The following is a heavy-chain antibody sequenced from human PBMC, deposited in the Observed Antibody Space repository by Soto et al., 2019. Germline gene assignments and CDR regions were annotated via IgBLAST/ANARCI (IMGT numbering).Heavy chain of an antibody. V-gene: IGHV4-31*03. J-gene: IGHJ5*02. D-gene: IGHD2-15*01. CDR3: ARASDCSGGSCYIPGKYNWFDP. CDR2: IYYSGST. Sequence: QVQLQESGPGLVKPSQTLSLTCTVSGGSISSGGYYWSWIRQHPGKGLEWIGYIYYSGSTYYNPSLKSRVTISVDTSKNQFSLKLSSVTAADTAVYYCARASDCSGGSCYIPGKYNWFDPWGQGTLVTVSS. CDR1: GGSISSGGYY.